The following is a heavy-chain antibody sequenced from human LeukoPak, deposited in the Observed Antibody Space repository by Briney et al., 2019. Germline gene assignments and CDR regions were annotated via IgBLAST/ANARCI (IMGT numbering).Heavy chain of an antibody. CDR3: AKGLSTELARTYYYYGMDV. CDR2: ISGSGGST. D-gene: IGHD1-26*01. CDR1: GFTFSSYA. V-gene: IGHV3-23*01. J-gene: IGHJ6*02. Sequence: HTGGSLRLSCAASGFTFSSYAMSWVRQAPGKGLEWVSAISGSGGSTYYADSVKGRFTISRDNSKSTLYLQMNSLRAEDTAVYYCAKGLSTELARTYYYYGMDVWGQGTTVTVSS.